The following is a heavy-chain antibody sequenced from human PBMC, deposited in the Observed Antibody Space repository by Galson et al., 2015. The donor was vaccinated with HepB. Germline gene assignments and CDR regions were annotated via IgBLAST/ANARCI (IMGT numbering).Heavy chain of an antibody. CDR3: ARVYGDWFDP. V-gene: IGHV3-23*01. CDR1: GFTFSSYA. CDR2: ISGSGGNA. Sequence: SLRLSCADSGFTFSSYAMSWVRQAPGKGLEWVSGISGSGGNAYYADSVKGRFTISRDNSKNTLFLQMNSLRAEDTAVYYCARVYGDWFDPWGQGTLVTVSS. J-gene: IGHJ5*02. D-gene: IGHD2-2*02.